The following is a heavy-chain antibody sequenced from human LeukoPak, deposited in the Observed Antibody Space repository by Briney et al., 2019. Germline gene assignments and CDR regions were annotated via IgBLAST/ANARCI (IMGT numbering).Heavy chain of an antibody. CDR3: ARGADQVIVVPTAEYFQH. V-gene: IGHV3-33*01. D-gene: IGHD3-22*01. CDR1: GFTFSSFG. Sequence: GSLILSCGASGFTFSSFGMHWVRQAPGKGLEWVAVIWSDGSNQYYADSVKGRFTITRDNSKNTLYLHMNSLRAEDTAVYYCARGADQVIVVPTAEYFQHWGQGTLVTVSS. CDR2: IWSDGSNQ. J-gene: IGHJ1*01.